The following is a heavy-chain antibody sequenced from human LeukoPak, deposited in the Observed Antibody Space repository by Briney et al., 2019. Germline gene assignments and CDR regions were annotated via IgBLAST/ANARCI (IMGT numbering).Heavy chain of an antibody. CDR1: GFTVSSNY. D-gene: IGHD6-6*01. CDR2: IYSGGST. CDR3: ARDRLYSSSSEDY. J-gene: IGHJ4*02. V-gene: IGHV3-53*01. Sequence: AGGSLRLSCAASGFTVSSNYMSWVRQAPGKGLEWASVIYSGGSTYYADSVQGRFTISRDNSKNTLYLQVNSLRAEDTAVYYCARDRLYSSSSEDYWGQGILVTVSS.